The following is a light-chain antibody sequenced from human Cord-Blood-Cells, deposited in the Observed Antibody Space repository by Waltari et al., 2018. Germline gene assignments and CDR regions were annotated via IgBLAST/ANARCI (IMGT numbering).Light chain of an antibody. J-gene: IGKJ5*01. Sequence: EIVLTQSPATLSLSPGARATLSCRASQSVSSYLAWYQQKPGQAPRLLIYDASNRATGIPARFSGSGSVTDFTLTISSLEPEDVAVYYCQQRSNWPRITFGQGTRLEIK. V-gene: IGKV3-11*01. CDR3: QQRSNWPRIT. CDR1: QSVSSY. CDR2: DAS.